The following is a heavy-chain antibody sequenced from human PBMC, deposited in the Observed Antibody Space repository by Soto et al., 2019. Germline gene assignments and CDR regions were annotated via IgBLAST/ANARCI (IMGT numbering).Heavy chain of an antibody. J-gene: IGHJ3*02. Sequence: ASVKVSCKASGYTFTSYAMHWVRQAPGQRLEWMGWINAGNGNTKYSQKFQGRVTITRDTSASTAYMELSSLRSEDTAVYYCARALSWYSSSWYAFDIWGQGTMVTVSS. CDR2: INAGNGNT. CDR3: ARALSWYSSSWYAFDI. CDR1: GYTFTSYA. V-gene: IGHV1-3*01. D-gene: IGHD6-13*01.